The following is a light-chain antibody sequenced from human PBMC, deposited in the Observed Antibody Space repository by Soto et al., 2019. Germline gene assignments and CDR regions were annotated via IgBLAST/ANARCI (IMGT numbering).Light chain of an antibody. CDR2: GAS. CDR3: QQYGSSPYT. Sequence: ELVLTKSPGTLSLSPGERATLSCRASQSVSNSYLAWYQQKPGQAPRLLIYGASSRVTGIPDRFSGSGSGTDFTLTISRLEPEDFVVYYCQQYGSSPYTFGQGTKLEIK. J-gene: IGKJ2*01. V-gene: IGKV3-20*01. CDR1: QSVSNSY.